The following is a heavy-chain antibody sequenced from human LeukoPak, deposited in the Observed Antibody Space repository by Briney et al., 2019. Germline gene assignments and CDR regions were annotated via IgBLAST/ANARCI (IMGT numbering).Heavy chain of an antibody. CDR2: ISGSGGST. D-gene: IGHD3-22*01. CDR3: AKALTYYYDSSGYQHYYFDY. Sequence: GGSLRLSCAASGFTFSSYAMSWVRQAPGKGLEWVSAISGSGGSTYYADSVKGRFAISRDNSKNTLYLQMNSLRAEDTAVYYCAKALTYYYDSSGYQHYYFDYWGQGTLVTVSS. J-gene: IGHJ4*02. CDR1: GFTFSSYA. V-gene: IGHV3-23*01.